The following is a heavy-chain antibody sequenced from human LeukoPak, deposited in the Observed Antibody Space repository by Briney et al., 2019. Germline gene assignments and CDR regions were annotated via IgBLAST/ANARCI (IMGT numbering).Heavy chain of an antibody. CDR2: ISAYNGNT. Sequence: ASVKVSCKASGYTFTSYGISWVRQAPGQGLEWMGWISAYNGNTNYAQKLQGRVTMTTDTSTSTAYMELRSLRSDDTAVYYCARDLLHLGELGVAYWGQGTLVTVSS. CDR3: ARDLLHLGELGVAY. D-gene: IGHD3-16*01. J-gene: IGHJ4*02. V-gene: IGHV1-18*01. CDR1: GYTFTSYG.